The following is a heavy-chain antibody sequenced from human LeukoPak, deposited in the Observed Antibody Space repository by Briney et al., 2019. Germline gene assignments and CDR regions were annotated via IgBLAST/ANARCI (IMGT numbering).Heavy chain of an antibody. CDR1: GFTVSSNY. V-gene: IGHV3-53*01. CDR2: IYSGGST. D-gene: IGHD6-13*01. J-gene: IGHJ4*02. CDR3: ARVKIAAAGFFDY. Sequence: GGSLRLSCAASGFTVSSNYMSWVRQAPGKGLEWVSVIYSGGSTYYADSVKGRFTISRDNSKNTLYLQMNSLRAEDTAVYYCARVKIAAAGFFDYWGQGTLVTVSS.